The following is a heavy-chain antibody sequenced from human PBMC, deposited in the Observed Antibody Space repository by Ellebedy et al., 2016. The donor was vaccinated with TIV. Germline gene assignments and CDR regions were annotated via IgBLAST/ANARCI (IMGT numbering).Heavy chain of an antibody. CDR3: AKDSGKYGWNSEY. CDR1: GFTFDNFA. J-gene: IGHJ4*02. D-gene: IGHD3-10*01. Sequence: GESLKISCATSGFTFDNFAMRWFRQAPGKGLEWVSAITGSGDRTFYAGSVKGRFTVSRDTSKNTLYLQMNSLRAEDTAIYYCAKDSGKYGWNSEYWGQGTQVTVSS. CDR2: ITGSGDRT. V-gene: IGHV3-23*01.